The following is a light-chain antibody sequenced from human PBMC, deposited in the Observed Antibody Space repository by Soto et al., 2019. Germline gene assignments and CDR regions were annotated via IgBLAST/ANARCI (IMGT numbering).Light chain of an antibody. CDR2: DVS. J-gene: IGLJ1*01. CDR3: SSYTSSSTLYV. Sequence: QSALTQPASVSGSPGQSITISCTGTRNDFGGYNYVSWYQQHPGKAPKLMIYDVSNRPSGVSNRFSGSKSGNTASLTIFGLQAEDEADYYCSSYTSSSTLYVFGTGTKVTVL. V-gene: IGLV2-14*01. CDR1: RNDFGGYNY.